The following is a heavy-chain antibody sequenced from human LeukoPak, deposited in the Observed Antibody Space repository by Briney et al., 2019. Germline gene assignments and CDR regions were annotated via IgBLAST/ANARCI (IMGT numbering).Heavy chain of an antibody. CDR3: ARDLWDIAAAGTPFDY. Sequence: ASVKVSCKASGYTFTGHHMHWVRQAPGQGLEWMGWINPNSGGTNYAQKFQGRVTMTRDTSISTAYMELSRLRSDDTAVYYCARDLWDIAAAGTPFDYWGQGTLVTVSS. CDR2: INPNSGGT. J-gene: IGHJ4*02. CDR1: GYTFTGHH. V-gene: IGHV1-2*02. D-gene: IGHD6-13*01.